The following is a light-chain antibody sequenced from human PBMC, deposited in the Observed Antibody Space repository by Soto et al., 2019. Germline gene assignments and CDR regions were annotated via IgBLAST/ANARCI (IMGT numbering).Light chain of an antibody. CDR2: DAS. CDR1: QRITSY. CDR3: QQRSNWPIT. J-gene: IGKJ5*01. Sequence: EVVLTQSPATLSLSPGERATLSCRASQRITSYLAWYQQRPGQAPRVLIYDASNRATGIPVRFSGSGSGTDFTLTISSLEPEDFAVYYCQQRSNWPITFGQGTRLEIK. V-gene: IGKV3-11*01.